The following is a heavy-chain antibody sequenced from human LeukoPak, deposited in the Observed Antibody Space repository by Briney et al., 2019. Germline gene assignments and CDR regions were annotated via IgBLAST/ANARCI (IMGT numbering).Heavy chain of an antibody. D-gene: IGHD1-26*01. Sequence: GGSLRLSCAASGFTFSSYSMNWVRQAPGKGLEWVSYISSSSSTIYYADSVKGRFTISRDNAKNSLYLQMNSLRAEDTAVYYCARAGYSGSYPDAFDIWGQGTMVTVSS. CDR3: ARAGYSGSYPDAFDI. CDR1: GFTFSSYS. V-gene: IGHV3-48*01. J-gene: IGHJ3*02. CDR2: ISSSSSTI.